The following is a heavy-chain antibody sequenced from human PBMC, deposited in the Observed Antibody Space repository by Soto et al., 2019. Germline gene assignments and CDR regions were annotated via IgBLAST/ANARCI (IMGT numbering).Heavy chain of an antibody. CDR1: GVSVTGYY. J-gene: IGHJ4*02. CDR3: ARETGYSYGAYYDY. V-gene: IGHV4-4*07. Sequence: ASETLSLTCSVSGVSVTGYYWNWIRQPAGKGLEWIGRSFNRGSTSYNPSLKSRVTVSLDTSKNQISLRLNSVAAADTAVYYCARETGYSYGAYYDYWGQGTLVTVS. CDR2: SFNRGST. D-gene: IGHD5-12*01.